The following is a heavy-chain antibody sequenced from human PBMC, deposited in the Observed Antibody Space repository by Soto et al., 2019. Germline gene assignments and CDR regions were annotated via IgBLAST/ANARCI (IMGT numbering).Heavy chain of an antibody. CDR2: MNPHSGNP. CDR1: GYTFPSYD. V-gene: IGHV1-8*01. J-gene: IGHJ3*02. D-gene: IGHD1-26*01. CDR3: ASESSSGAFDI. Sequence: QVQLVQSGAEVKKPGASVKVSCKTSGYTFPSYDINWVRQATGQGLEWMGWMNPHSGNPAYAQKCQGRVTMTRNTSISTAYMELSSLRSEDTAVYYCASESSSGAFDIWGQGTMVTVSS.